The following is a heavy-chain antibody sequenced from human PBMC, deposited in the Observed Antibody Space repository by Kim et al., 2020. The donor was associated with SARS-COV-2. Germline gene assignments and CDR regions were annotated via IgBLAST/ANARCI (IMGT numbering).Heavy chain of an antibody. CDR1: GFTFSSYA. Sequence: GGSLRLSCAASGFTFSSYAMSWVRQAPGKGLEWVSAISGSGGSTYYADSVKGRFTISRDNSKNTLYLQMNSLRAEDTAVYYCAKDLGPIERGYCSGGSCYSFYGDDYWGQGTLVTVSS. CDR2: ISGSGGST. V-gene: IGHV3-23*01. J-gene: IGHJ4*02. CDR3: AKDLGPIERGYCSGGSCYSFYGDDY. D-gene: IGHD2-15*01.